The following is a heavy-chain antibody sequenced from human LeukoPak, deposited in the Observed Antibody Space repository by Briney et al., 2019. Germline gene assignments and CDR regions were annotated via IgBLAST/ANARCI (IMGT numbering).Heavy chain of an antibody. D-gene: IGHD1-20*01. CDR3: ARDHNWKQRLLDY. J-gene: IGHJ4*02. CDR1: GGTFSSYA. Sequence: SVKVSCKASGGTFSSYAISWVRQAPGQGLEWMGRIIPIFGTANYAQKFQGRVTITTDESTSTAYMELSSLRSEDTAVYYCARDHNWKQRLLDYWGQGTLVTVSS. CDR2: IIPIFGTA. V-gene: IGHV1-69*05.